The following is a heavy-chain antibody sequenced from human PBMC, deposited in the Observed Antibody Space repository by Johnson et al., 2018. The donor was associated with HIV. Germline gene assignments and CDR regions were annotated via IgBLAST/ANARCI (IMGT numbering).Heavy chain of an antibody. CDR2: ISWNSGSI. Sequence: VQLVESGGGVAQPGRSLRLSCAASGFTFDDYAMHWVRQAPGKGLEWVSGISWNSGSIGYADSVKGRFTISRDNAKNTLYLEINGLRADDTAVYYCVRDDYSFHFWGRGTLVTVSS. D-gene: IGHD4/OR15-4a*01. V-gene: IGHV3-9*01. CDR3: VRDDYSFHF. CDR1: GFTFDDYA. J-gene: IGHJ3*01.